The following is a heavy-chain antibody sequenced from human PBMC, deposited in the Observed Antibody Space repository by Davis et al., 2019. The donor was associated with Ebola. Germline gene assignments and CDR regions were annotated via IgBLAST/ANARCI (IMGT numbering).Heavy chain of an antibody. CDR1: GFIVSDKY. CDR2: IYRDGRT. V-gene: IGHV3-53*01. CDR3: ARVGSGSYYAGT. J-gene: IGHJ5*02. Sequence: GGSLRLSCAASGFIVSDKYMSWVRQAPGKGLEWVSVIYRDGRTYHADSVKGRFTISRDNSKNTVYLQMNSLRAEDTAVYYCARVGSGSYYAGTWGQGTLVTVSS. D-gene: IGHD1-26*01.